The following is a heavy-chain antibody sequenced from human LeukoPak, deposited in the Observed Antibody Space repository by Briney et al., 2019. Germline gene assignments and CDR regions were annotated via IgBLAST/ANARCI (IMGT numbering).Heavy chain of an antibody. J-gene: IGHJ3*02. CDR1: GGTFSSYT. Sequence: ASVKVSCKASGGTFSSYTISWVRQAPGQGLEWMGRIIPILGIANYAQKFQGRVTTTADKSTSTAYMELSSLRPEDTAVYYCARDLERRRVYCGGDCYLHAFDIWGQGTMVTVSS. CDR3: ARDLERRRVYCGGDCYLHAFDI. D-gene: IGHD2-21*01. V-gene: IGHV1-69*04. CDR2: IIPILGIA.